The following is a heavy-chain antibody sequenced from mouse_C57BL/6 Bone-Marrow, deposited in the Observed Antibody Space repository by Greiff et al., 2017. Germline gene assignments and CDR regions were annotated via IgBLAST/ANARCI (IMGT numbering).Heavy chain of an antibody. CDR3: ARNYGSSLDY. J-gene: IGHJ2*01. Sequence: VQVVESGPGLVQPSQSLSITCTVSGFSLTSSGVHWVRQSPGKGLEWLGVIWSGGSTDYNAAFISSLSISKDNSKSQVFFKMNSQQANDTAIYYCARNYGSSLDYWGQGTTLTVSS. V-gene: IGHV2-2*02. CDR2: IWSGGST. CDR1: GFSLTSSG. D-gene: IGHD1-1*01.